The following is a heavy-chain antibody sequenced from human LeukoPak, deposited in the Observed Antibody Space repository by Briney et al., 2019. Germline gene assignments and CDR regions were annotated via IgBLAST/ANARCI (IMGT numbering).Heavy chain of an antibody. D-gene: IGHD5-18*01. CDR3: ARAHSRENMPTANTGCWFDP. Sequence: ASVKVSCKASGYSFISYDIHWVRQAAGQGLEWMGWMNPNSGNTGYTQKFQGRVTMTRDTSVSTACMELSSLRYEDTAIYYCARAHSRENMPTANTGCWFDPWGQGTLVTVSS. V-gene: IGHV1-8*01. CDR1: GYSFISYD. J-gene: IGHJ5*02. CDR2: MNPNSGNT.